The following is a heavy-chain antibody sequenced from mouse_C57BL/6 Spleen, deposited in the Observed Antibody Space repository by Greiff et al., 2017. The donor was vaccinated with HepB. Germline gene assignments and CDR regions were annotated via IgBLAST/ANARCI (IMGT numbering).Heavy chain of an antibody. V-gene: IGHV1-55*01. CDR3: ARGYDGYYVGSYAMDY. D-gene: IGHD2-3*01. CDR2: IYPGSGST. Sequence: VQLQQPGAELVKPGASVKMSCKASGYTFTSYWITWVKQRPGQGLEWIGDIYPGSGSTNYNEKFKSKATLTVDTSSSTAYMQLSSLTSEDSAVYYCARGYDGYYVGSYAMDYWGQGTSVTVSS. J-gene: IGHJ4*01. CDR1: GYTFTSYW.